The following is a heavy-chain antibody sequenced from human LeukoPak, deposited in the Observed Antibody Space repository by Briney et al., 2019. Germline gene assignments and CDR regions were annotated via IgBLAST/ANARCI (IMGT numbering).Heavy chain of an antibody. V-gene: IGHV1-3*01. D-gene: IGHD3-22*01. Sequence: ASVKVSCTASGYTFTSYAMHWVRPAPGQRLEWMGWINAGNGNTKYSQKFQGRVTMTRDTSTSTVYMELSSLRSEDTAVYYCARETYYYDSSGYSYDYWGQGTLVTVSS. CDR3: ARETYYYDSSGYSYDY. CDR2: INAGNGNT. CDR1: GYTFTSYA. J-gene: IGHJ4*02.